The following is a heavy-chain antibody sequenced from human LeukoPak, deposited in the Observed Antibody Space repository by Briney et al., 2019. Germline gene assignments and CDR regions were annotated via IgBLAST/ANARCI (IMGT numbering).Heavy chain of an antibody. V-gene: IGHV3-23*01. D-gene: IGHD3-3*01. J-gene: IGHJ3*02. CDR1: GFTFSSYA. Sequence: GGSLRLSCAASGFTFSSYAMSWVRQAPGKGLEWVSAISGSGGSTYYADSVKGRFTISRDNSKNTLYLQMNSLRAEDTAVYYCAKDLDYDFWSGPDDALDIWGQGTMVTVSS. CDR2: ISGSGGST. CDR3: AKDLDYDFWSGPDDALDI.